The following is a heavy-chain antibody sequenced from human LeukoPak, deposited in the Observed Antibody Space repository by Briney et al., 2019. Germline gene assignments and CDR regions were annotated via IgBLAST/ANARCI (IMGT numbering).Heavy chain of an antibody. J-gene: IGHJ6*02. CDR3: ARDSYYDFWGGYVNYGMDV. CDR2: ISSSGSTI. V-gene: IGHV3-11*01. CDR1: GFTFSDYY. Sequence: GGSLRLSCAASGFTFSDYYMSWIRQAPGKGLEWVSCISSSGSTIYYADSVKGRFTISRDNAKNSLYLQMNSLRAEDTAVYYCARDSYYDFWGGYVNYGMDVWGQGTTVTVSS. D-gene: IGHD3-3*01.